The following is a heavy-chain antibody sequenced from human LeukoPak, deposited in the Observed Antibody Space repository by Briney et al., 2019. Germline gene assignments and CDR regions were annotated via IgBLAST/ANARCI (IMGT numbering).Heavy chain of an antibody. Sequence: PGRSLRLSCAASGFTFDDYAMHWVRQAPGKGLEWVSGISWNSGSIGYADSVKGRFTISRDNAKNSLYLQMNSLRAEDTALYYCAKDRYYGSGSYYPRDAFDIWGQGTMATVSS. CDR1: GFTFDDYA. CDR2: ISWNSGSI. D-gene: IGHD3-10*01. CDR3: AKDRYYGSGSYYPRDAFDI. V-gene: IGHV3-9*01. J-gene: IGHJ3*02.